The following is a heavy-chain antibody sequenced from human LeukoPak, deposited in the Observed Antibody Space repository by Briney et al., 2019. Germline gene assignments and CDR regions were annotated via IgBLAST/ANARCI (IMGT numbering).Heavy chain of an antibody. J-gene: IGHJ4*02. CDR2: INPNSGGT. CDR1: GYTFTGYY. D-gene: IGHD5-18*01. Sequence: ASVKVSCKASGYTFTGYYMHWVRQAPGQGLEWMGWINPNSGGTNYAQKFQGRVTMTRDTSISTAYMELSRLRSDDTAVYYCARTRQPSPHSDYWGQGTLVTVSS. CDR3: ARTRQPSPHSDY. V-gene: IGHV1-2*02.